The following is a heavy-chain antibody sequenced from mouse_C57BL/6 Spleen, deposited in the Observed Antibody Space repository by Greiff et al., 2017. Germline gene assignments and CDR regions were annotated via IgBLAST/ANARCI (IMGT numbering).Heavy chain of an antibody. Sequence: QVQLQQPGAELVRPGSSVKLSCKASGYTFTSYWMHWVKQRPIQGLEWIGNIDPSDSETHYNQKFKDKATLTVDKSSSTAYMQLSSLTSEDSAVYYCARRGNSNPFAMDYWGQGTSVTVSS. CDR1: GYTFTSYW. CDR2: IDPSDSET. V-gene: IGHV1-52*01. CDR3: ARRGNSNPFAMDY. D-gene: IGHD2-5*01. J-gene: IGHJ4*01.